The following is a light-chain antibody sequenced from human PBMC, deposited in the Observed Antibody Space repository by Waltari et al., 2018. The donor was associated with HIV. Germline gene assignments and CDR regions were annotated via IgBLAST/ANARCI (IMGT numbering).Light chain of an antibody. Sequence: QSVLTQPPSVSGAPGQRVTISCSGSSSNLGAGYDINWYQQLPGTAPRRLIYGNTKRSSGVPDRLSGSKSGTSASRAITGLQAEDEADYYCQSYDSSLSGWVFGGGTKLTVV. CDR2: GNT. CDR1: SSNLGAGYD. J-gene: IGLJ3*02. V-gene: IGLV1-40*01. CDR3: QSYDSSLSGWV.